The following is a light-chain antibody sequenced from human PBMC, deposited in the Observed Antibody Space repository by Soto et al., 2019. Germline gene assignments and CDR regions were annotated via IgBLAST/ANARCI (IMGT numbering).Light chain of an antibody. V-gene: IGKV3-20*01. CDR1: QSVSSSY. CDR2: GAS. CDR3: QQYGSL. J-gene: IGKJ3*01. Sequence: EIVLTQSPGTLSLSPGERATLSCRASQSVSSSYLAWYQQKPGQAPRLLIYGASSRATGIPDRFSGSGSGTVFTLTISRLEPEVFAVYYCQQYGSLFGPGTKVDIK.